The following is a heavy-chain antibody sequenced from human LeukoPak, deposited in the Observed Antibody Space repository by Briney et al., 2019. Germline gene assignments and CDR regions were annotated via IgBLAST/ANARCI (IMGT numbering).Heavy chain of an antibody. J-gene: IGHJ5*02. D-gene: IGHD6-19*01. CDR1: GFSFSDYY. Sequence: GGSLRLSCVASGFSFSDYYLTWIRQAPGKGLEWLSYISNSGTTISYGHSVRGRFTITRDNAKNSLYLQMNSLRPEDTAVYYCARDNHSSAWNWLDPWGQGILVTVSS. CDR3: ARDNHSSAWNWLDP. V-gene: IGHV3-11*01. CDR2: ISNSGTTI.